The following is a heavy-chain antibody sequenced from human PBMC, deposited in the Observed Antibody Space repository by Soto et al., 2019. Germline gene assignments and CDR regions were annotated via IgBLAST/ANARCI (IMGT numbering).Heavy chain of an antibody. D-gene: IGHD2-21*02. CDR2: ISSNGGST. J-gene: IGHJ3*02. CDR3: VNFWVVVVTATPDAFDI. CDR1: GFTFSSYA. V-gene: IGHV3-64D*08. Sequence: GGSLRLSCSASGFTFSSYAMHWVRQAPGKGLEYVSAISSNGGSTYYADSVKGRFTISRDNSKNTLYLQMSSLRAEDTAVYYCVNFWVVVVTATPDAFDIWGQGTMVTVSS.